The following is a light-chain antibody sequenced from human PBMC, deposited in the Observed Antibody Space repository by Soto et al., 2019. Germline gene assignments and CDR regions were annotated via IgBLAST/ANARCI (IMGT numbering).Light chain of an antibody. CDR2: GAS. CDR1: QSVGSN. V-gene: IGKV3-15*01. J-gene: IGKJ4*01. CDR3: QQYNDWPPLT. Sequence: TVMTPSPATLSVSPGERATLCCRASQSVGSNLAWYQQKPGQAPRLLIYGASTRATGIPARFSGSGSGTEFTLTISSLQSEDFAVYSCQQYNDWPPLTFGGGTKGDIK.